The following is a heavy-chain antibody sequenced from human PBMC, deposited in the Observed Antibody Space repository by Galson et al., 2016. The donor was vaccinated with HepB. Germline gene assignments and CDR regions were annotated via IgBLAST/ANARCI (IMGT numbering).Heavy chain of an antibody. CDR3: ARQERFLEWLADFDY. CDR1: GGTFSSYA. CDR2: IIPIFGTA. J-gene: IGHJ4*02. D-gene: IGHD3-3*01. V-gene: IGHV1-69*13. Sequence: SVKVSCKASGGTFSSYAISWVRQAPGQGLEWMGGIIPIFGTANYAQKFQGRVTITADESTSTAYMKLSSVTAADMAVYYCARQERFLEWLADFDYWGQGTLVTVSS.